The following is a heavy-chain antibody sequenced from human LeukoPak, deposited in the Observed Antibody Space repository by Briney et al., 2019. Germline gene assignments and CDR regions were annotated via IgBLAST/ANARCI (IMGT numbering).Heavy chain of an antibody. J-gene: IGHJ3*02. CDR2: ISWNSGSI. V-gene: IGHV3-9*03. Sequence: GGSQRLSCAASGFTFDDYAMHWLRQAPGKGLEWVSGISWNSGSIAYADSVKGRFTTSRDNAKNSLYLQMNSLRAEDMALYYCAKDKRGYYDSSGNDAFDIWGQGTMVTVSS. CDR1: GFTFDDYA. CDR3: AKDKRGYYDSSGNDAFDI. D-gene: IGHD3-22*01.